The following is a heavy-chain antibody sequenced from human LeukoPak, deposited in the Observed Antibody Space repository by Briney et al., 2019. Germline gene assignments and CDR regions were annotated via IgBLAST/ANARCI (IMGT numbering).Heavy chain of an antibody. Sequence: SETLSLTCTVSGGPISSSTHYWGWIRQPPGKGLEWIGNIFYIGSTYCNPSLKSRVTISLDTSKNHFSLKLRSVTAADTAVYYCATRAPYSSSSFDYWGQGTLVTVSS. V-gene: IGHV4-39*01. CDR1: GGPISSSTHY. J-gene: IGHJ4*02. CDR2: IFYIGST. D-gene: IGHD6-6*01. CDR3: ATRAPYSSSSFDY.